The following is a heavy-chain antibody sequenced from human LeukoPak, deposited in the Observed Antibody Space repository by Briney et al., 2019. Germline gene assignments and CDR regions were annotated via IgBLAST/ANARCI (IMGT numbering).Heavy chain of an antibody. Sequence: ASVKVSCKASGYTFTGYYMHWVRQAPGQGLEWMGWINPNSGGTNYAQKFRGRVTMTRDTSISTAYMELRSLRSDDTAVYYCARGLSMDTNVEIDHWGQGTLVTVSS. CDR3: ARGLSMDTNVEIDH. D-gene: IGHD4/OR15-4a*01. CDR2: INPNSGGT. CDR1: GYTFTGYY. V-gene: IGHV1-2*02. J-gene: IGHJ5*02.